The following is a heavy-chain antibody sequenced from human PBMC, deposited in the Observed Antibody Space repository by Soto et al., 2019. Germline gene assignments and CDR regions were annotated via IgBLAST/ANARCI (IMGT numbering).Heavy chain of an antibody. CDR3: ARDGGYSGYDLDY. V-gene: IGHV4-31*03. J-gene: IGHJ4*02. CDR2: IYYSGST. D-gene: IGHD5-12*01. CDR1: GGSISSGGYY. Sequence: SETLSLTCTVSGGSISSGGYYWSWIRQHPGKGLEWIGYIYYSGSTYYNPSLKSRVTISVDTSKNQFSLKLSSVTAADTAVYYCARDGGYSGYDLDYWGQGTLVTVSS.